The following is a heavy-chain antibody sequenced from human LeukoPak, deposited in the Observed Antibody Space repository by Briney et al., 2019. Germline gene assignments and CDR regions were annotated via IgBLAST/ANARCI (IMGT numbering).Heavy chain of an antibody. CDR1: GYSISSGYY. J-gene: IGHJ4*02. V-gene: IGHV4-38-2*02. CDR2: IYHSGST. Sequence: PSETLSLTCTVSGYSISSGYYWGWIRQPPGKGLEWIGSIYHSGSTYYNPSLKSRVTISVDTSKNQFSLKLSSVTAADTAVYYCATGTDKRFDYWGQGTLVTVSS. D-gene: IGHD1-1*01. CDR3: ATGTDKRFDY.